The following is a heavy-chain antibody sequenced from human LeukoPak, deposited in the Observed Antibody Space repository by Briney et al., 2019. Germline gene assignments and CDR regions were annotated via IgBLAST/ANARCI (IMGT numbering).Heavy chain of an antibody. V-gene: IGHV3-23*01. CDR2: ISDSGVTA. Sequence: PGGSLRLSCAASGFTFSNYAMSWVRQAPGQGLDWVSAISDSGVTAYYADSAKGRFTISRDNSKSTLYLQMNSLRAEDTAVYYCANLNAPYWGNFDYWGQGTLVTVSS. CDR3: ANLNAPYWGNFDY. J-gene: IGHJ4*02. CDR1: GFTFSNYA. D-gene: IGHD3-16*01.